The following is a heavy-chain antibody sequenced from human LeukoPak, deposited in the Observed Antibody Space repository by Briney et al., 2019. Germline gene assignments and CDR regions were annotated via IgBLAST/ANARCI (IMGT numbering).Heavy chain of an antibody. CDR3: ARTINFDFWSGCYGAFDI. Sequence: GGSLRLSCEASGFTFSSYSMNWVRQAPGKGLEWVSFISGRSTTIYYADSVKGRFTISRDNARNSLSLHMNSLRTEDTAVYYCARTINFDFWSGCYGAFDIWGQGTMVTVSS. CDR2: ISGRSTTI. V-gene: IGHV3-48*01. J-gene: IGHJ3*02. D-gene: IGHD3-3*01. CDR1: GFTFSSYS.